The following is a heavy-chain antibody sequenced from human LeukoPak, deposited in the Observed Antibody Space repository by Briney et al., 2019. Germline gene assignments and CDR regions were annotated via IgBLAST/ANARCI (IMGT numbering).Heavy chain of an antibody. Sequence: SETLSLTCTVSGGSISNFYWSWIRQPPGKGLEWIGYIHNSGSTKYNPSLKRRVTISVVTAKNPFYLKVSSVTAADTAVYYCARSPYYDSSSINFDYWGQGTLVTVSS. CDR1: GGSISNFY. CDR3: ARSPYYDSSSINFDY. V-gene: IGHV4-59*01. D-gene: IGHD3-22*01. J-gene: IGHJ4*02. CDR2: IHNSGST.